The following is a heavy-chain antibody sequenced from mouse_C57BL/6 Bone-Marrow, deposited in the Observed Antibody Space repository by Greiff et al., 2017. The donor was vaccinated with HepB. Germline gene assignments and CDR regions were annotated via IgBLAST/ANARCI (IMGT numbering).Heavy chain of an antibody. CDR1: GYTFTSYW. CDR3: ANYDFDY. J-gene: IGHJ2*01. CDR2: IDPSDSYT. Sequence: QVQLKQPGAELVKPGASVKLSCKASGYTFTSYWMQWVKQRPGQGLEWIGEIDPSDSYTNYNQKFKGKATLTVDTSSSTAYMQLSSLTSEDSAVYYCANYDFDYWGQGTTLTVSS. V-gene: IGHV1-50*01. D-gene: IGHD1-1*01.